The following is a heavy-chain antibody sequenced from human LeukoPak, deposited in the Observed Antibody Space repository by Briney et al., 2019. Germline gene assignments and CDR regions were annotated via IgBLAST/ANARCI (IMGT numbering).Heavy chain of an antibody. V-gene: IGHV4-30-2*01. CDR3: AGDGYYTSGSHTAYFDY. Sequence: SETLSLTCAVSGGSISSGGHSWSWIRQPPGKGLEWIGYIYHSGSTYYNPSLKSRVTISVDRSKNQFSLKLSSVTAADTAVYYCAGDGYYTSGSHTAYFDYWGQGTLVTVSS. J-gene: IGHJ4*02. CDR1: GGSISSGGHS. D-gene: IGHD3-10*01. CDR2: IYHSGST.